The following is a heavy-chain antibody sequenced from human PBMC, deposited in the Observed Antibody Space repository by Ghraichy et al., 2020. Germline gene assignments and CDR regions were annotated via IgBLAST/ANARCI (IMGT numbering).Heavy chain of an antibody. CDR3: ARRGGGPRDAFDI. CDR1: GGTFSSYA. CDR2: IIPIFGTA. J-gene: IGHJ3*02. V-gene: IGHV1-69*13. Sequence: SVKVSCKASGGTFSSYAISWVRQAPGQGLEWMGGIIPIFGTANYAQKFQGRVTITADESTSTAYMELSSLRSEDTAVYYCARRGGGPRDAFDIWGQGTMVTVSS.